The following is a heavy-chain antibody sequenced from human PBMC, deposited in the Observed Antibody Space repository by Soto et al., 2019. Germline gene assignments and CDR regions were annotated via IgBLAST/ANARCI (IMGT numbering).Heavy chain of an antibody. J-gene: IGHJ6*03. CDR1: GGSFSGYY. V-gene: IGHV4-34*01. CDR2: INHSGST. CDR3: ARGGRDYYGSGSYLVYYYYYYMDV. Sequence: SETLSLTCAVYGGSFSGYYWSWIRQPPGKGLEWIGEINHSGSTNYNPSLKSRVTISVDTSKNQFSLKLSSVTAADTAVYYCARGGRDYYGSGSYLVYYYYYYMDVWGKGTTVTVSS. D-gene: IGHD3-10*01.